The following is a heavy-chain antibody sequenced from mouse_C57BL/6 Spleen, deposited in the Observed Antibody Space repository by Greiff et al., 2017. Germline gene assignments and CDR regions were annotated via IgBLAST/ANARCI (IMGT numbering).Heavy chain of an antibody. V-gene: IGHV2-4*01. CDR2: IWSGGST. CDR1: GFSLTSSG. CDR3: AKTDDYDEWYFDV. Sequence: VQLQESGPGLVQPSQSLSITCTVSGFSLTSSGVHWVRQPPGKGLEWLGVIWSGGSTDYNAAFISRLSISKDNSKSQVFFKMNSLQADDTAIYYCAKTDDYDEWYFDVWGTGTTVTVSS. J-gene: IGHJ1*03. D-gene: IGHD2-4*01.